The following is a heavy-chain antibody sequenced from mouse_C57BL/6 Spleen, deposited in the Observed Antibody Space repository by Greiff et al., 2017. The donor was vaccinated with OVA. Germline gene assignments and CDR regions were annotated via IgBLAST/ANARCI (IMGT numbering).Heavy chain of an antibody. CDR2: ISGGGGNT. CDR1: GFTFSSYT. D-gene: IGHD1-1*01. CDR3: ARQDTTVVGGALDY. J-gene: IGHJ2*01. Sequence: EVMLVESGGGLVKPGGSLKLSCAASGFTFSSYTMSWVRQTPEKRLEWVATISGGGGNTYYPDSVKGRFTISRDNAKNTLYLQMSSLRSEDTALYYCARQDTTVVGGALDYWGQGTTLTVSS. V-gene: IGHV5-9*01.